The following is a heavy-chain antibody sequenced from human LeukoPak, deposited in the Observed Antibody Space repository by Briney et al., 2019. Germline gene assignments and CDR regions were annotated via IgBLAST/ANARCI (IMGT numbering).Heavy chain of an antibody. D-gene: IGHD2-15*01. V-gene: IGHV3-30*18. CDR2: ISYDGSNK. CDR3: AKDGGSGGSLITCCYYYYGMDV. Sequence: PGGSLRLSCAASGFTFSSYGMHWVRQAPGKGLEWVAVISYDGSNKYYADSVKGRFTISRDNSKNTLYLQMNSLRAEDTAVYYCAKDGGSGGSLITCCYYYYGMDVWGQGTTVTVSS. J-gene: IGHJ6*02. CDR1: GFTFSSYG.